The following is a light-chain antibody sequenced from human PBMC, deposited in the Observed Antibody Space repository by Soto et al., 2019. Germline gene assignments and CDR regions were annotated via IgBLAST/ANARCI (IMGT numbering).Light chain of an antibody. CDR3: TAWEDSVNGVV. J-gene: IGLJ2*01. CDR2: SNN. Sequence: QPVLTQPPSASGTPGQTVTISCSGSDSNIGSNTVNWHQQLPGAAPKLLIYSNNQRPSGVPDRFSGSKAGASATLAISGLQSEDEADYYCTAWEDSVNGVVFGGGTKVTVL. CDR1: DSNIGSNT. V-gene: IGLV1-44*01.